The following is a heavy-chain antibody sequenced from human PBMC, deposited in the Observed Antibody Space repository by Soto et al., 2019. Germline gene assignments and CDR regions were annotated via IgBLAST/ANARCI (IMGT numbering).Heavy chain of an antibody. CDR1: GGSINSYY. Sequence: SETLSLTCTVSGGSINSYYWGWVRQPPGKGLEWIGYISYSGSTSNNPSLTGRVTISVDTSKNQFSLKVSSVTAADTAVYYCARHNPIGHNWNYFDYWGQGTLVTVSS. D-gene: IGHD1-1*01. J-gene: IGHJ4*02. CDR2: ISYSGST. V-gene: IGHV4-59*01. CDR3: ARHNPIGHNWNYFDY.